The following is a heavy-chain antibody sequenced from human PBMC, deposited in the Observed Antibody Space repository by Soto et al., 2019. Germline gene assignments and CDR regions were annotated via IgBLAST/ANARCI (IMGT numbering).Heavy chain of an antibody. Sequence: QLQLQESGPGLVKPSETLSLTCTVSGGSISSSSYYWGWIRQPPGKGLEWIGSIYYSGSTYYNPSLKRRVTISVDTSKNQFSLKLSSVTAADTAVYYCASLRHNGDYDSDYFQHWGQGTLITVSS. J-gene: IGHJ1*01. D-gene: IGHD4-17*01. CDR3: ASLRHNGDYDSDYFQH. V-gene: IGHV4-39*01. CDR1: GGSISSSSYY. CDR2: IYYSGST.